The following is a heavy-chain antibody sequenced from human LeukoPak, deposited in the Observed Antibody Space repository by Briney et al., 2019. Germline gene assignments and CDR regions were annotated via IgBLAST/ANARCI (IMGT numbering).Heavy chain of an antibody. D-gene: IGHD1-26*01. CDR1: GFTFSNYE. V-gene: IGHV3-21*01. CDR2: ITSSSTYT. J-gene: IGHJ6*03. CDR3: ARDPYSGTYGDTYYYYMDV. Sequence: PGGSLRLSCAASGFTFSNYEMNWVRQTPGKGREGGSSITSSSTYTFYADSVKGRFTISRDNARNSLYLQMNSLRAEDTAVYYCARDPYSGTYGDTYYYYMDVWGKGTTVTISS.